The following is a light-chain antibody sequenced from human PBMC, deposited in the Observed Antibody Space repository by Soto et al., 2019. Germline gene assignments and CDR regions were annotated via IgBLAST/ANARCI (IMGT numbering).Light chain of an antibody. CDR3: CAYAGSYNLV. CDR2: DVN. CDR1: SSDVGAYNY. V-gene: IGLV2-11*01. J-gene: IGLJ2*01. Sequence: QSALTQPRSVSGSPGQSVTLSCTGTSSDVGAYNYVSWYQQHPGKAPKVMIYDVNKRPSGVPDRFSGSKSDNTASLTISGLQAEDEADYYCCAYAGSYNLVFGGGTQLTVL.